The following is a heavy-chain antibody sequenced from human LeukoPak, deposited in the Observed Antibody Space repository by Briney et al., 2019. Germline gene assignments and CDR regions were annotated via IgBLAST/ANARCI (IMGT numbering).Heavy chain of an antibody. Sequence: APETLSLTCTVSGGSINISYWSWIRQPPGKGLEWIGYIYHRRSTNYNPSLESRITVSVDTSKNQFSLKVTSVTAADTAVYYCARSGVFSGYDAFDIWGQGTMVTVSS. CDR3: ARSGVFSGYDAFDI. CDR1: GGSINISY. CDR2: IYHRRST. J-gene: IGHJ3*02. D-gene: IGHD3-9*01. V-gene: IGHV4-59*08.